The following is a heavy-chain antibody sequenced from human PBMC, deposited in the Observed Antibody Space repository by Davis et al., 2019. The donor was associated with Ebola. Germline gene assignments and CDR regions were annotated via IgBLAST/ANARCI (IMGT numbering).Heavy chain of an antibody. J-gene: IGHJ5*02. CDR3: ATSSSSWSQGVRENWFDP. CDR2: IYTSGRT. V-gene: IGHV4-4*07. Sequence: PSETLSLTCTVSGGSISSHYWSWIRQPAGKGLEWIGRIYTSGRTNYNPSLKSRVTISVDTSKNQFSLKLSSVTAADTAVYYCATSSSSWSQGVRENWFDPWGQGTLVTVSS. D-gene: IGHD6-13*01. CDR1: GGSISSHY.